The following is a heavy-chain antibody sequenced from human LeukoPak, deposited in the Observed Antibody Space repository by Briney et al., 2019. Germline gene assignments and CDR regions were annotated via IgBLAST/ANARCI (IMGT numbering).Heavy chain of an antibody. Sequence: SETLSLTCTVSGGSISSYYWSWIRQPPGKGLEWIGYIYYSGSTNYNPSLKSRVTISVDTSKNQFSLKLSSVTAADTAVYYCARVEMATLYAEYFQHWGQGTLVTVSS. CDR2: IYYSGST. J-gene: IGHJ1*01. D-gene: IGHD5-24*01. CDR1: GGSISSYY. V-gene: IGHV4-59*01. CDR3: ARVEMATLYAEYFQH.